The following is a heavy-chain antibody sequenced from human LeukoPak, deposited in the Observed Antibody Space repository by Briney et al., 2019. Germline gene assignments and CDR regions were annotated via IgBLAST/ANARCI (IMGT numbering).Heavy chain of an antibody. V-gene: IGHV3-9*01. D-gene: IGHD5-18*01. CDR2: ISWNSGSI. CDR3: ARDPGTGYSYGRTDDY. Sequence: GGSRRLSCAASGFTFDDYAMHWVRQAPGKGLEWVSGISWNSGSIGYADSVKGRFTISRDNAKNSLYLQMNSLRAEDTAVYYCARDPGTGYSYGRTDDYWGQGTPVTVSS. CDR1: GFTFDDYA. J-gene: IGHJ4*02.